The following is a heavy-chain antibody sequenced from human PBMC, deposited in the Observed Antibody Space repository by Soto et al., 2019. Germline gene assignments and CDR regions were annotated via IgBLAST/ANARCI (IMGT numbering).Heavy chain of an antibody. CDR2: ISYGGGTT. Sequence: PGVSLRLSCAASEFTFSNYAMSWVRQAPGKGLEWVSAISYGGGTTYYADSVKGRFTISRDNSKNTLYLQLNSRRAEDTAVYYSAKNPGYSYDSPGYHFNYWAPGTPVTVS. D-gene: IGHD3-22*01. CDR1: EFTFSNYA. CDR3: AKNPGYSYDSPGYHFNY. J-gene: IGHJ4*02. V-gene: IGHV3-23*01.